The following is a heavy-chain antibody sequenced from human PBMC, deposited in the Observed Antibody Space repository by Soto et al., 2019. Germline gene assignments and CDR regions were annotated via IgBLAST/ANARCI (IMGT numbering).Heavy chain of an antibody. J-gene: IGHJ6*02. Sequence: SVKVSCKASGGTFSSYTISWVRQAPGQGLEWMGRIIPILGTANYAQKFQGRVTITADESTSTAYMELSSLRSEDTAVYYCARAYCSGGSCYSSYYYYGMDVWGQGTTVTVSS. V-gene: IGHV1-69*08. CDR3: ARAYCSGGSCYSSYYYYGMDV. CDR2: IIPILGTA. CDR1: GGTFSSYT. D-gene: IGHD2-15*01.